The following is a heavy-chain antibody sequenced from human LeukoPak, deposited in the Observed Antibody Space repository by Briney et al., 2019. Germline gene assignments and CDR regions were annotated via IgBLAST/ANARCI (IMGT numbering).Heavy chain of an antibody. CDR1: GFTFNTYT. CDR3: ARDPTSSWETAFDI. Sequence: PGGSLRLSCAASGFTFNTYTMNWVRQAPGKGLEWVSSTSSGTSYIYYADSVKGRFTISRDNAKNSLYLQMNSLRAEDTAVYYCARDPTSSWETAFDIWGQGTMVTVSS. D-gene: IGHD1-26*01. J-gene: IGHJ3*02. CDR2: TSSGTSYI. V-gene: IGHV3-21*01.